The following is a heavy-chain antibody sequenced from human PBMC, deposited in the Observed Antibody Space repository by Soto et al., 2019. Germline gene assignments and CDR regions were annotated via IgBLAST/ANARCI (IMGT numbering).Heavy chain of an antibody. CDR2: ISSTGTYI. CDR3: TRDGSASCNSGIFYTYYDY. Sequence: EVQLVESGGGLVKPGGSRRLSCAASGFTFSSYSMNWVRQAPGKGLEWVSSISSTGTYIYYADSVKGRFTISRDNAMNSLYLQISSLRAADTAVYFCTRDGSASCNSGIFYTYYDYWGQGTLVTVSS. CDR1: GFTFSSYS. V-gene: IGHV3-21*02. D-gene: IGHD3-10*01. J-gene: IGHJ4*02.